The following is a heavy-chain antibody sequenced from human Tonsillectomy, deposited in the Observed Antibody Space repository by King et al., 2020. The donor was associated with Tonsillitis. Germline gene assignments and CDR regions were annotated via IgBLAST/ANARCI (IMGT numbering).Heavy chain of an antibody. CDR1: GGSISSYY. V-gene: IGHV4-59*01. J-gene: IGHJ4*02. D-gene: IGHD3-16*01. Sequence: VQLQESGPGLVKPSETLSLTCTVSGGSISSYYWSWIRQPPGKGLEWIGYIYYSGSTNYNPSLKSRVTISVDTSKNQFSLKLSSVTAADTAVYYCAREGERGAPDYWGQGTLVTVSS. CDR2: IYYSGST. CDR3: AREGERGAPDY.